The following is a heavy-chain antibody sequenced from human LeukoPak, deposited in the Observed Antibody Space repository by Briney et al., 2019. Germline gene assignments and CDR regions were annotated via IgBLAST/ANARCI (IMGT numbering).Heavy chain of an antibody. V-gene: IGHV1-8*01. J-gene: IGHJ5*02. CDR2: MNPNSGNT. Sequence: ASVKVSCKASGYTFTSYDINWVRQATGHGLEWMGWMNPNSGNTGYAQKFQGRVTMTRNTSISTAYMELSSLRSEDTAVYYCARELYCSGGSCYSANWFDPWGQGTLVTVSS. CDR3: ARELYCSGGSCYSANWFDP. CDR1: GYTFTSYD. D-gene: IGHD2-15*01.